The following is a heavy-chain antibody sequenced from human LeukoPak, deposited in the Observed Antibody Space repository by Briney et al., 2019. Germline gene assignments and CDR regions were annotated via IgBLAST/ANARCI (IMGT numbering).Heavy chain of an antibody. CDR3: ARVGNYYGSYFDY. CDR1: GYTFTGYY. Sequence: ASVKVSCKASGYTFTGYYMHWVRQAPGQGLEWMGWINPNSGGTNYAQKFQGRVTMTRDTSISTAYLELSRLRSDDTAVYYCARVGNYYGSYFDYWGQGTLVTVSS. V-gene: IGHV1-2*02. CDR2: INPNSGGT. J-gene: IGHJ4*02. D-gene: IGHD3-10*01.